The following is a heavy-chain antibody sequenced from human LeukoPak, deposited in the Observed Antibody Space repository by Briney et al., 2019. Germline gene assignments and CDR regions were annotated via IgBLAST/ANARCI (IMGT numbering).Heavy chain of an antibody. CDR2: IYSGGST. D-gene: IGHD3-3*01. V-gene: IGHV3-53*01. CDR1: GFTVSSNY. Sequence: GGSLRLSCAASGFTVSSNYMSWVRQAPGKGLEWVSLIYSGGSTYYADSMKGRFTISRDNSKNTLYLQMNSLRAEDTAVYYCAKDTTPSFLEWLLQYPTLGYWGQGTLVTVSS. CDR3: AKDTTPSFLEWLLQYPTLGY. J-gene: IGHJ4*02.